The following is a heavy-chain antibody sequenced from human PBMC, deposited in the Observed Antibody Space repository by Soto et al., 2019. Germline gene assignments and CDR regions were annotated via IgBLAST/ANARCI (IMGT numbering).Heavy chain of an antibody. D-gene: IGHD3-22*01. CDR2: ISGSGGST. CDR1: GFTFSSYA. V-gene: IGHV3-23*01. J-gene: IGHJ4*02. CDR3: AKDIRLYDSSGYLSYYFDY. Sequence: GGSLRLSCAASGFTFSSYAMSWVRQAPGKGLEWVSAISGSGGSTYYADSVKGRFTISRDNSKNTLYLQMNSLRAEDTAVYYCAKDIRLYDSSGYLSYYFDYWGQGTLVTVSS.